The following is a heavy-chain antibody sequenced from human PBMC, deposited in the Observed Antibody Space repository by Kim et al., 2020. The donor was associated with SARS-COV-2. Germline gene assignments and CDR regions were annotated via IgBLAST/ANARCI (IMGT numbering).Heavy chain of an antibody. Sequence: SETLSLTCTVSGGSIISYYWSWIRQPPGRGLEWIGYIYYSGSTNYNPSLKSRVTISVDTSKNQFSLRLSSVTAADTAIYYCARDLSWGIPQHWGQGTVVTVSS. V-gene: IGHV4-59*01. CDR3: ARDLSWGIPQH. CDR2: IYYSGST. CDR1: GGSIISYY. J-gene: IGHJ1*01. D-gene: IGHD7-27*01.